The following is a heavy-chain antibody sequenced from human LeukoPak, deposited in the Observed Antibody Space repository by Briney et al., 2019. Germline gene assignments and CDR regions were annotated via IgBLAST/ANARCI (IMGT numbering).Heavy chain of an antibody. V-gene: IGHV4-31*03. CDR2: IYYSGST. CDR1: GGSISSGGHY. J-gene: IGHJ4*02. D-gene: IGHD4-23*01. Sequence: SETLSLTCTVSGGSISSGGHYWSWIRQHPGKGLEWIGYIYYSGSTYYNPSLKSRVTISVDTSKNQFSLKLSSVTAADTAVYYCASGGYGGNSGRDYWGQGTLVIVSP. CDR3: ASGGYGGNSGRDY.